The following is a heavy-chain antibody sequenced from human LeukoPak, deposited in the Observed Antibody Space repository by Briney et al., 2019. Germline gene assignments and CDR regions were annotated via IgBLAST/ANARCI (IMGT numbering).Heavy chain of an antibody. CDR2: MIPMLAIA. CDR3: ATENGNVTMVTNFAY. J-gene: IGHJ4*02. CDR1: GAAFTIST. D-gene: IGHD4-17*01. Sequence: ASENLSFNASGAAFTISTYTWSRNAHRQGNGRKGRMIPMLAIATYAPNFQGRVTINADKSPTTAYMELNSLRSEDTAVYYCATENGNVTMVTNFAYWGQGTLVTVSS. V-gene: IGHV1-69*04.